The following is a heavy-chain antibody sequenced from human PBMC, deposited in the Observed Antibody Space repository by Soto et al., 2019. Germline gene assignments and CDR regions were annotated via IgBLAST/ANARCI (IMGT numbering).Heavy chain of an antibody. Sequence: SVKVSCKASGDTFSSYAISWVRQAPGQGLEWMGGIIPIFGTANYAQKFQGRVTITADESTSTAYMELSSLRSEDTAVYYCARDGSGYRSRASPMDVWGQGTTVTVSS. CDR3: ARDGSGYRSRASPMDV. CDR2: IIPIFGTA. CDR1: GDTFSSYA. J-gene: IGHJ6*02. V-gene: IGHV1-69*13. D-gene: IGHD3-22*01.